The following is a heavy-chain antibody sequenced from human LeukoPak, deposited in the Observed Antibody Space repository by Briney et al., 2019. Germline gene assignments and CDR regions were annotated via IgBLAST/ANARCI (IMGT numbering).Heavy chain of an antibody. CDR2: ISDSGRDT. CDR3: ATGCVGSPSCFTTGYDH. J-gene: IGHJ4*02. CDR1: KFTFSNYA. Sequence: PGGSLRLSCAASKFTFSNYAMNWVRQAPGKGLEWVSGISDSGRDTYYSDSVKGRFSISRDNSKSTVYLQMNSLRAEDTALYFCATGCVGSPSCFTTGYDHWGQGTLVTVSS. D-gene: IGHD1-26*01. V-gene: IGHV3-23*01.